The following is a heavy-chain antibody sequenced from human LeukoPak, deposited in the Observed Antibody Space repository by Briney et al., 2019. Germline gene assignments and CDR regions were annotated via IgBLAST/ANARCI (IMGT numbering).Heavy chain of an antibody. J-gene: IGHJ5*02. Sequence: GSLRLSCAASGFTFSSYGMHWVRQPPGKGLEWIGEINHSGSTNYNPSLKSRVTISVDTSKNQFSLKLSSVTAADTAVYYCASRDGWSGSYHGFDPWGQGTLVTVSS. D-gene: IGHD1-26*01. CDR1: GFTFSSYG. V-gene: IGHV4-34*01. CDR3: ASRDGWSGSYHGFDP. CDR2: INHSGST.